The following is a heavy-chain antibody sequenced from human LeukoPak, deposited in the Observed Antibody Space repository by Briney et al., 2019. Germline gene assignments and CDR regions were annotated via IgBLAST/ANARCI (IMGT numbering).Heavy chain of an antibody. V-gene: IGHV4-4*07. CDR1: GGSISSYY. Sequence: PSETLSLTCTVSGGSISSYYWSWIRQPAGKGREWIGRIYTSGSTNYNPSLKSRVTISVDKSKNQFSLKLSSVTAADTAVYYCARGLAAAGPYYFDYWGQGTLVTVSS. J-gene: IGHJ4*02. CDR3: ARGLAAAGPYYFDY. CDR2: IYTSGST. D-gene: IGHD6-13*01.